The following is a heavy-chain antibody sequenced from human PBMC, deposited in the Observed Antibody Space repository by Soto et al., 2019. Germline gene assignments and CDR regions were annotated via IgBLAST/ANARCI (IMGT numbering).Heavy chain of an antibody. J-gene: IGHJ5*02. D-gene: IGHD2-21*02. CDR1: GGSFSGYY. CDR3: ARGLRIVVVTATPSWFDP. V-gene: IGHV4-34*01. Sequence: QVQLQQWGAGLLKPSETLSLTCAVYGGSFSGYYWSWIRQPPGKGLEWIGEINHSGSTNYNPSLKSRVTISVDTSKNQFSLKLSSVTAADTAVYYCARGLRIVVVTATPSWFDPWGQGTLVTVSS. CDR2: INHSGST.